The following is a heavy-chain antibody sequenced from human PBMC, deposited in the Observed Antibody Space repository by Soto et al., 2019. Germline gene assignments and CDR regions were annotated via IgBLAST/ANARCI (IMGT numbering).Heavy chain of an antibody. CDR3: ARGGGWYVWFDP. D-gene: IGHD6-19*01. CDR1: GYTFTSYA. CDR2: INAGNGNT. V-gene: IGHV1-3*01. J-gene: IGHJ5*02. Sequence: ASVKVSCKASGYTFTSYAMHWVRQAPGQRLEWTGWINAGNGNTKYSQKFQGRVTITRDTSASTAYMELSSLRSEDTAVYYCARGGGWYVWFDPWGQGTLVTVSS.